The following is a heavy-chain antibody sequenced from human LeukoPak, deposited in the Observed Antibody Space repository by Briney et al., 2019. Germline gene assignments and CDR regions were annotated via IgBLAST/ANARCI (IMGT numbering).Heavy chain of an antibody. V-gene: IGHV3-13*01. CDR2: IGIRGDT. D-gene: IGHD6-19*01. Sequence: TGGSLRLSCAASGSTFIDYDMHWVRPVIGKGLEWVSAIGIRGDTHYSGSVKGRFAISRENAESSLYLQMNSLRAEDTAVYYCARGGIQVSGIDEFDYWGQGTLVTVSS. CDR3: ARGGIQVSGIDEFDY. CDR1: GSTFIDYD. J-gene: IGHJ4*02.